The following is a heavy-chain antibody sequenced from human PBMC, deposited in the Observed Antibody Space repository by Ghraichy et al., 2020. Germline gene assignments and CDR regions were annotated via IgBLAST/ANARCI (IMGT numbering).Heavy chain of an antibody. V-gene: IGHV4-59*01. CDR2: IYYSGST. CDR3: ARDQRGDYGGNSQPRSYYYYYGMDV. Sequence: SETLSLTCTVSGGSISSYYWSWIRQPPGKGLEWIGYIYYSGSTNYNPSLKSRVTISVDTSKNQFSLKLSSVTAADTAVYYCARDQRGDYGGNSQPRSYYYYYGMDVWGQGTTVTVSS. D-gene: IGHD4-23*01. J-gene: IGHJ6*02. CDR1: GGSISSYY.